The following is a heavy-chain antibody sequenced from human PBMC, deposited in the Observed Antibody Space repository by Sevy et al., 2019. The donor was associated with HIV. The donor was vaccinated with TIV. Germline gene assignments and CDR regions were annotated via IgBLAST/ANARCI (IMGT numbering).Heavy chain of an antibody. CDR2: IYTSGST. J-gene: IGHJ4*02. Sequence: SETLSLTCTVSGGSISSHYWSWIRQPAGKGLEWIGRIYTSGSTNYNPSLKSRVTMSVDTSKNQFSLKLSSVTAADTAVYYWARGGLGEMATTYYFDYWGQGTLVTVSS. D-gene: IGHD5-12*01. CDR3: ARGGLGEMATTYYFDY. V-gene: IGHV4-4*07. CDR1: GGSISSHY.